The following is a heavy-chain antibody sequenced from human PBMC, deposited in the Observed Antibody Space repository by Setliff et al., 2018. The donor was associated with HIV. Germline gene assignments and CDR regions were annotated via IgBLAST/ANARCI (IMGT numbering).Heavy chain of an antibody. J-gene: IGHJ3*02. D-gene: IGHD3-9*01. CDR3: ARDRGLYDILTGYYTHAFDI. CDR2: INTNTGNP. V-gene: IGHV7-4-1*02. Sequence: ASVKVSCKASGYTFTSYAMNWVRQAPGQGLEWMGWINTNTGNPTYAQGFTGLFVFSLDTSVSTAYLQISSLKAEDTAVYYCARDRGLYDILTGYYTHAFDIWGQGTMVTVSS. CDR1: GYTFTSYA.